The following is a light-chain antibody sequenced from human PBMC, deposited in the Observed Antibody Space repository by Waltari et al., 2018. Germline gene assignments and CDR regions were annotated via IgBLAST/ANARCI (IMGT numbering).Light chain of an antibody. V-gene: IGKV1-5*03. CDR3: QQYNRYST. J-gene: IGKJ1*01. Sequence: DIQMTQSPSTLSASVGARVAITCRASPSVNRWLAWYQQKPGKAPKFLIYKASILESGVPSRFSGSGSGTEFTLTISNLQPDDFATYYCQQYNRYSTFGQGTKVELK. CDR1: PSVNRW. CDR2: KAS.